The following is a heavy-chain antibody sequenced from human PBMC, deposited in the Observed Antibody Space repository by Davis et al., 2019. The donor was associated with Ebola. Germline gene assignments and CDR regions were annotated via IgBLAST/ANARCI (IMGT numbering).Heavy chain of an antibody. Sequence: MPSETLSLTCEVSVEPFRGFYWNWIRQSPGKGLEWIGEINHAGTTNINPSLQSRVTISVDTSKNQFSLKLSSVTAADTAVYYCARVRGEGYSSSWYPPLNWFDPWGQGTLVTVSS. J-gene: IGHJ5*02. CDR1: VEPFRGFY. CDR3: ARVRGEGYSSSWYPPLNWFDP. D-gene: IGHD6-13*01. V-gene: IGHV4-34*01. CDR2: INHAGTT.